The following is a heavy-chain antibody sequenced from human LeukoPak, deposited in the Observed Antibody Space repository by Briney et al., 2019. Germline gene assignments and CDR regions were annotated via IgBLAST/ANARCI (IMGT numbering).Heavy chain of an antibody. CDR3: ARATRYDYVWGSYRFPYNWFDP. D-gene: IGHD3-16*02. Sequence: PSETLSLTCAVYGGSFSGYYWSWIRQPPGKGLEWIGEINHSGSTNYNPSLKSRVTISVDTSKNQFSLKLSSVTAVDTAVYYCARATRYDYVWGSYRFPYNWFDPWGQGTLVTVSS. V-gene: IGHV4-34*01. CDR1: GGSFSGYY. CDR2: INHSGST. J-gene: IGHJ5*02.